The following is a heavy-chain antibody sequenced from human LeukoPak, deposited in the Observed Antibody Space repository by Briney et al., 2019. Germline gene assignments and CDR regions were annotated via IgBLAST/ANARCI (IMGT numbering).Heavy chain of an antibody. V-gene: IGHV1-69*05. CDR1: GVTFSSYA. Sequence: SVKVSCKASGVTFSSYAISWVRQAPGQGLEWMGGIIPVFGISKYAQKFQGRVTITTDESTSTAYMELSSLRAEDTAIYYCATYVKWAAGDVWGQGTTVSVSS. J-gene: IGHJ6*02. D-gene: IGHD1-26*01. CDR2: IIPVFGIS. CDR3: ATYVKWAAGDV.